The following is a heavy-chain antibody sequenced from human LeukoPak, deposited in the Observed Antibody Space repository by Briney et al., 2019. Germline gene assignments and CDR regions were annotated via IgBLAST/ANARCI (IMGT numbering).Heavy chain of an antibody. CDR1: GFTVSSNY. V-gene: IGHV3-15*01. D-gene: IGHD6-13*01. Sequence: PGGSLRLSCAASGFTVSSNYMSWVRQAPGKGLEWVGRIKSKTDGGTTDYAAPVKGRFTISRDDSKNTLYLQMNSLKTEDTAVYYCTTDLIAGFDYWGQGTLVTVSS. CDR3: TTDLIAGFDY. CDR2: IKSKTDGGTT. J-gene: IGHJ4*02.